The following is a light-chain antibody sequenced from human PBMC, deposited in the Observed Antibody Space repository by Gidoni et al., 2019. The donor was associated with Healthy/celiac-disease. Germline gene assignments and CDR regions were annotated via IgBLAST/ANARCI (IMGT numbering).Light chain of an antibody. V-gene: IGKV3-15*01. CDR2: GAS. J-gene: IGKJ1*01. CDR1: HSVSSN. CDR3: QQYNAGPRT. Sequence: ILMTQSPATLSVSTGERATLSCSASHSVSSNLAWYQQKPGQAPRLLIYGASTRATGIPARFSGSGSGTEFTLSISSLQSEDFAVYYCQQYNAGPRTFXQXTKVEIK.